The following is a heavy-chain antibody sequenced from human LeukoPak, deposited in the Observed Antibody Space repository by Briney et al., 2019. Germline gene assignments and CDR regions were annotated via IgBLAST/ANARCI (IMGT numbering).Heavy chain of an antibody. J-gene: IGHJ6*02. V-gene: IGHV3-30-3*01. CDR3: ARAGTTVVTLYYYYGMDV. D-gene: IGHD4-17*01. Sequence: GGSLRLSCAASGFTFSSYAMHWVRQAPGKGLEWVAVISYDGSNKYYADSVKGRFTISRDNSKNTLYLQMNSLRAEDRAVYYCARAGTTVVTLYYYYGMDVWGQGTTVTVSS. CDR1: GFTFSSYA. CDR2: ISYDGSNK.